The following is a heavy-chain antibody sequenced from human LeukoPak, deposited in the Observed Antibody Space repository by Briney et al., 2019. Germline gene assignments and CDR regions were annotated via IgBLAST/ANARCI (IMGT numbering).Heavy chain of an antibody. Sequence: ASVKVSCKASGYTFTSYGISWVRQAPGQGLEWMGWISAYNGNTNYAQKLQGRVTMTTDTSTSTAYMELRSLRSDDTAVYYCARVTYYYDSSVTRGYYYYYGMDVWGQGTTVTVSS. CDR3: ARVTYYYDSSVTRGYYYYYGMDV. J-gene: IGHJ6*02. V-gene: IGHV1-18*01. CDR1: GYTFTSYG. D-gene: IGHD3-22*01. CDR2: ISAYNGNT.